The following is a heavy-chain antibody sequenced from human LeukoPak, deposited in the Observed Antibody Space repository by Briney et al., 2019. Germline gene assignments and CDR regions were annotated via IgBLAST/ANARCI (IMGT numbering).Heavy chain of an antibody. J-gene: IGHJ4*02. Sequence: GGSLRLSCAASEFIFSSYGMSWVRQAPGKGLEWVSAISASGGGTYYADSVKGRFTISRDNSRNTLYLQMNSLRAEDTAIYYCAKEVTPGALLYGPFDCWGQGTLVTVSS. CDR2: ISASGGGT. CDR3: AKEVTPGALLYGPFDC. CDR1: EFIFSSYG. D-gene: IGHD4-23*01. V-gene: IGHV3-23*01.